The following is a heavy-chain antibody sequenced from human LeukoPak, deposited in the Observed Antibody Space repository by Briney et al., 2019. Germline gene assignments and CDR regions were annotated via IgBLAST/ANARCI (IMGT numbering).Heavy chain of an antibody. CDR3: AKDSRITMIVVVITPDDAFDI. J-gene: IGHJ3*02. CDR2: ISGSGGSA. Sequence: RPGGSLRLSCAASGFTFSSYAMSWVRQAPGKGLEWVSAISGSGGSAYYADSVKGRFTISRDNSKNTLYLQMNSLRAEDTAVYYCAKDSRITMIVVVITPDDAFDIWGQGTMVTVSS. CDR1: GFTFSSYA. V-gene: IGHV3-23*01. D-gene: IGHD3-22*01.